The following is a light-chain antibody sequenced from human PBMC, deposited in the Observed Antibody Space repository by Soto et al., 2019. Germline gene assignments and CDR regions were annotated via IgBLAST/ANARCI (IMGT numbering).Light chain of an antibody. CDR1: SSDVGGYNY. J-gene: IGLJ2*01. V-gene: IGLV2-8*01. Sequence: QSALTQPPSASGSLGQSVTISCTGTSSDVGGYNYVSWHQQHPGKAPKVMIYEVTKRPPGVPDRFSGSNFGNTASLTVSGRQAEDEADYYCSSFAGGGNPVLLGGGTKLTVL. CDR2: EVT. CDR3: SSFAGGGNPVL.